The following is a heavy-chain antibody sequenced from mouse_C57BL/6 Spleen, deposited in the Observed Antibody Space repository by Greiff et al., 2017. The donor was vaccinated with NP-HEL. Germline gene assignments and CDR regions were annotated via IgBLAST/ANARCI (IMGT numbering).Heavy chain of an antibody. CDR1: GYTFTSYW. CDR3: ARRAVVADAMDC. V-gene: IGHV1-52*01. D-gene: IGHD1-1*01. Sequence: QVQLQQPGAELVRPGSSVKLSCKASGYTFTSYWMHWVKQRPIQGLEWIGNIDPSDSETHYNQKFKDTATFTVDKSSSAAYMQLSSLTSEDSAVYYGARRAVVADAMDCWGQGTSVTVSS. J-gene: IGHJ4*01. CDR2: IDPSDSET.